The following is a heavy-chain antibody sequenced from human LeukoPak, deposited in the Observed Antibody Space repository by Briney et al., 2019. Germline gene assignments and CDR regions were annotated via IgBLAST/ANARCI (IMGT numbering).Heavy chain of an antibody. Sequence: SETLSLTCTVSGYSISSGYYWGWIRQPPGKGLEWIGYIYYSGSTSYNPSLKSRVTISVDTSKNQFSLKLSSVTAADTAVYYCAREETGWVDYWGQGTLVTVSS. CDR3: AREETGWVDY. CDR1: GYSISSGYY. D-gene: IGHD1-1*01. J-gene: IGHJ4*02. V-gene: IGHV4-61*01. CDR2: IYYSGST.